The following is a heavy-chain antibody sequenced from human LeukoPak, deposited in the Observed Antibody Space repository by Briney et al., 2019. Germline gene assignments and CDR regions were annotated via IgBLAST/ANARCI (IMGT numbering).Heavy chain of an antibody. D-gene: IGHD3-9*01. V-gene: IGHV1-2*02. CDR3: AREGPGLSERYFDWLLSTPPRDDY. Sequence: ASVKVSCKASGYTFTGYYMHWVRQAPGQGLEWMGWINPNSGGTNYAQKFQGRVTMTRDTSISTAYMELSRLKSDDTAVYYCAREGPGLSERYFDWLLSTPPRDDYWGQGTLVTVSS. CDR1: GYTFTGYY. J-gene: IGHJ4*02. CDR2: INPNSGGT.